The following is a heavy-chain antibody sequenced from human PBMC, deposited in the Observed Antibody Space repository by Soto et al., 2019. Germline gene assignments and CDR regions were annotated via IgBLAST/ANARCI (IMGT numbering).Heavy chain of an antibody. Sequence: SETLSLTCAVYGGSFSGYYWSWIRQPPGKGLEWIGEINHSGSTNYNPSLKSRVTISVDTSKNQFSLKLSSVTAADTAVYYCARGVSSSWYLQYYYMDVWGKGTTVTVS. CDR2: INHSGST. J-gene: IGHJ6*03. V-gene: IGHV4-34*01. D-gene: IGHD6-13*01. CDR1: GGSFSGYY. CDR3: ARGVSSSWYLQYYYMDV.